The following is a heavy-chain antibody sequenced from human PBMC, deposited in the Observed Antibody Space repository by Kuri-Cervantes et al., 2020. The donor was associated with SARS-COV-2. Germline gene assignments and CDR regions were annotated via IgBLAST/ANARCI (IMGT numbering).Heavy chain of an antibody. Sequence: LSLTCAASGFTVSSNYMSWVRQAPGKGLEWVSVIYSGGSTYYADSVKGRFTISRDNSKNTLYLQMNSLRAEDTAVYYCAREQEDYYYYYYMDVWGKGTTVTVSS. CDR2: IYSGGST. J-gene: IGHJ6*03. CDR1: GFTVSSNY. CDR3: AREQEDYYYYYYMDV. V-gene: IGHV3-66*02. D-gene: IGHD1/OR15-1a*01.